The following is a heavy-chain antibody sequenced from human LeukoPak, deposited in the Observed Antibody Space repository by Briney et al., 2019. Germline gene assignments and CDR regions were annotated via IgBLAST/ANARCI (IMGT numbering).Heavy chain of an antibody. CDR2: LYPGDSET. V-gene: IGHV5-51*01. CDR1: GYSFFNYW. Sequence: GESLKISCRGSGYSFFNYWTGWVLQMPGKGLEWMGILYPGDSETRYSPSFQGQVTISVDKSISTAFLPWSSLKASDTTIYYCARAPGDDGYFDYWGQGTLVTVSS. J-gene: IGHJ4*02. CDR3: ARAPGDDGYFDY.